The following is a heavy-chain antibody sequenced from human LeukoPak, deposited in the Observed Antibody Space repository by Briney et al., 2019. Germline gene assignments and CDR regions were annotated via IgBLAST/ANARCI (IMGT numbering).Heavy chain of an antibody. D-gene: IGHD1-1*01. V-gene: IGHV3-23*01. J-gene: IGHJ4*02. CDR3: AKRFRDYNWNDVGDFDY. Sequence: GGSLRLSCAASGFTFSSYAMSWVRQAPGKGLEWVSGVSISGASTYYADSVKGRFTISRDNSKNTLYLQMNSLRAEDTAVYYCAKRFRDYNWNDVGDFDYWGQGTLVTVSS. CDR1: GFTFSSYA. CDR2: VSISGAST.